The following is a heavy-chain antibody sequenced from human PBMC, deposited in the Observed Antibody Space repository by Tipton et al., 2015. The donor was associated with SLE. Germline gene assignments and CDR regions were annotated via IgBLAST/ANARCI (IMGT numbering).Heavy chain of an antibody. V-gene: IGHV5-51*03. CDR2: IYPYDSDT. Sequence: QLVQSGAEVKQPGESLKISCKASGYNFRNYWIAWVRQMPGKGLEWTGIIYPYDSDTRYNPSFQGQVTLSADKSITTAYLQWSSLTASDSAIYYCARLLPPGDNGLDVWSQGTTVTVSS. CDR3: ARLLPPGDNGLDV. CDR1: GYNFRNYW. J-gene: IGHJ6*02.